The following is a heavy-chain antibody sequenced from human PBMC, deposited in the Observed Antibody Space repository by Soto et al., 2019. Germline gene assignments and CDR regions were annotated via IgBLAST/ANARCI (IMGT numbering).Heavy chain of an antibody. CDR2: ISYDGSNK. D-gene: IGHD6-6*01. CDR1: GFTFSSYG. V-gene: IGHV3-30*18. CDR3: AKPRFSSSSQYYYYGMDV. J-gene: IGHJ6*02. Sequence: QVQLVESGGGVVQPGRSLRLPCAASGFTFSSYGMHWVRQAPGKGLEWVAVISYDGSNKYYADSVKGRFTISRDNSKNTLYLQMNSLRAEDTAVYYCAKPRFSSSSQYYYYGMDVWGQGTTVTVSS.